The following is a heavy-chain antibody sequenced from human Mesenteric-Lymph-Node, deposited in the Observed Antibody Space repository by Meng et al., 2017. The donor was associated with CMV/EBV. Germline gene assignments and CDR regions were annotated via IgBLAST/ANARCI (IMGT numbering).Heavy chain of an antibody. J-gene: IGHJ4*02. D-gene: IGHD4-17*01. CDR1: GITFDSNA. CDR2: IYSGGSST. V-gene: IGHV3-23*03. Sequence: SCKASGITFDSNALGWVRQAPGKGLEWVSVIYSGGSSTYYADSVKGRFTISRDNSKNTLFLQMNSLRAEDTAFYYCAKRDGDYALDCWGQGTLVTVSS. CDR3: AKRDGDYALDC.